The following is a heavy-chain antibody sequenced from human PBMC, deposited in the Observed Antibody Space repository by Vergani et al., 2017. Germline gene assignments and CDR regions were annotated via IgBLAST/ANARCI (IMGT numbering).Heavy chain of an antibody. V-gene: IGHV4-34*01. CDR3: ARHNGEIAARPYGWFDP. J-gene: IGHJ5*02. D-gene: IGHD6-6*01. Sequence: QVQLQQWGAGLLKPSETLSLTCAVYGGSFSGYYWSWIRQPPGKGLEWIGEINHSGSTYYNPSLKSRVTISVDTSKNQFSLKLSSVTAADTAVYYCARHNGEIAARPYGWFDPWGQGTLVTVSS. CDR1: GGSFSGYY. CDR2: INHSGST.